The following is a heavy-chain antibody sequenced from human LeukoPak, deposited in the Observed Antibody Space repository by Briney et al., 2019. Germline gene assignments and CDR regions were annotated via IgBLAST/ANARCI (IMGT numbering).Heavy chain of an antibody. V-gene: IGHV1-46*01. CDR3: ARDRVYPKKTIFGVVIHNWFDP. CDR1: GYTFTSYY. Sequence: ASVKVSCKASGYTFTSYYMHWVRQAPGQGLEGMGIINPSGGSTSYAQKFQGRVTMTRDTSTSTVYMELSSLRSEDTAVYYCARDRVYPKKTIFGVVIHNWFDPWGQGTLVTVSS. J-gene: IGHJ5*02. CDR2: INPSGGST. D-gene: IGHD3-3*01.